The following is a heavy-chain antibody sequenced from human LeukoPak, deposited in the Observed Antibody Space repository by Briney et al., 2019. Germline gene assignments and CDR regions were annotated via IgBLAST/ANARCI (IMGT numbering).Heavy chain of an antibody. J-gene: IGHJ6*03. D-gene: IGHD3-10*01. V-gene: IGHV1-69*13. Sequence: SVKVSCKGFGGTFDMYAISWVRQAPRQGLEWMGGIIPMFGTANYAQKFQGRVTITADESTRTAYMELSSLRSEDTAVYYCARPNGPLRDITMVRGYYYYMDVWGKGTTVTVSS. CDR1: GGTFDMYA. CDR3: ARPNGPLRDITMVRGYYYYMDV. CDR2: IIPMFGTA.